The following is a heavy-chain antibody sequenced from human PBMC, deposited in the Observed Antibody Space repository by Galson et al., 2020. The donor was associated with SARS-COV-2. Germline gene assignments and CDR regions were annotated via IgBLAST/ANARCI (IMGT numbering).Heavy chain of an antibody. CDR2: IKSKTDGGTT. J-gene: IGHJ5*02. Sequence: GESLKISCAASGFTFSNAWMSWVRQAPGKGLEWVGRIKSKTDGGTTDYAAPVKGRFTISRDDSKNTLYLQMNSLKTEDTAVYYCTTGGLWFGEHHNWFDPWGQGTLVTVSS. CDR1: GFTFSNAW. V-gene: IGHV3-15*01. D-gene: IGHD3-10*01. CDR3: TTGGLWFGEHHNWFDP.